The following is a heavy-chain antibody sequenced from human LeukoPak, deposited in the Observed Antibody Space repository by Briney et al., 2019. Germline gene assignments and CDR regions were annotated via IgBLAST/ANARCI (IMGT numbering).Heavy chain of an antibody. J-gene: IGHJ4*02. CDR1: GYTFTSYG. V-gene: IGHV1-18*01. D-gene: IGHD3-9*01. CDR3: ARAAGSNYDIPGFDY. Sequence: GASVKVSCKASGYTFTSYGISWVRQAPGQGLEWMGWISAYNGNTNYAQKLQGRVTMTTDTSTSTAYTELRSLRSDDTAVYYCARAAGSNYDIPGFDYWGQGTLVTVYS. CDR2: ISAYNGNT.